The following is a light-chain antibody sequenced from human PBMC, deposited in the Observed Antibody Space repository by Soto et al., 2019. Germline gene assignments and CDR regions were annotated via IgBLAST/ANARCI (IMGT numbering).Light chain of an antibody. CDR3: QQRRIWPLT. CDR1: QSVSRY. V-gene: IGKV3-11*01. Sequence: EIVLTQSPATLSLSPGERAALSCRASQSVSRYFAWYQQKPGQAPRLLIYDASNRATGIPARFSGSGSGTDFTLTISGLEPEDFAVYYCQQRRIWPLTFGQGTRLEIK. CDR2: DAS. J-gene: IGKJ5*01.